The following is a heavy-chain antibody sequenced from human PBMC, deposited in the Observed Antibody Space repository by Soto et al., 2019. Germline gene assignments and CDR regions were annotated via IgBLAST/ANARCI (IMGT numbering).Heavy chain of an antibody. CDR1: GFNFSSYG. J-gene: IGHJ4*02. D-gene: IGHD2-15*01. CDR3: ARDQTARGGYYDS. V-gene: IGHV3-33*01. CDR2: IWNDGSNE. Sequence: QVQLVESGGGVVQPGGSLRLSCEASGFNFSSYGIHWVRQAPGKGLEWVAIIWNDGSNEYYADSVQGRFTISRDNSKNPVYLHVSKLRAEDMAVYFWARDQTARGGYYDSWGQVNLVNVSS.